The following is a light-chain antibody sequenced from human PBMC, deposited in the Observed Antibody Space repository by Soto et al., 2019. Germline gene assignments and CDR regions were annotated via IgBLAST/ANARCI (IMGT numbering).Light chain of an antibody. CDR3: QQYSSPQT. V-gene: IGKV1-5*01. CDR1: QSISNW. Sequence: DIQVPRWRSTGRTCVGDRVSIAFRASQSISNWLAWYQQKPGKAPNLLIYDASSLQSGVPSRLSGSGCGTVFTLINSRLPPGHFAPYFCQQYSSPQTLGQGTKVDIK. J-gene: IGKJ1*01. CDR2: DAS.